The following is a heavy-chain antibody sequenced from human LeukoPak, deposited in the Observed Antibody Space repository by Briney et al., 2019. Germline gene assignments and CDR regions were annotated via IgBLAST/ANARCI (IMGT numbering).Heavy chain of an antibody. D-gene: IGHD5-18*01. CDR1: EGTFSSYA. J-gene: IGHJ4*02. Sequence: GSSVKVSCKASEGTFSSYAISWVRQAPGQGLEWMGGIIPIFGTANYAQKFQGRVTITADESTSTAYMELSSLRSEDTAVYYCARASSYGYLRPYYFDYWGQGTLVTVSS. V-gene: IGHV1-69*01. CDR2: IIPIFGTA. CDR3: ARASSYGYLRPYYFDY.